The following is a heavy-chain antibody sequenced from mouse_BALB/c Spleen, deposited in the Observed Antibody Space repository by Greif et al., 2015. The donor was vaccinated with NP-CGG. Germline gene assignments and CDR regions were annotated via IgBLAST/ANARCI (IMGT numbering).Heavy chain of an antibody. CDR1: GFSLTSYG. Sequence: VKLMESGPCLVAPSQSLSITCTVSGFSLTSYGVHWVRQPPGKGLEWLGVIWAGGSTNYNSALMSRLSISKDNSKSQVFLKMNSLQTDDTAMYYCARERSMITYYFDYWGQGTTLTVSS. J-gene: IGHJ2*01. D-gene: IGHD2-4*01. V-gene: IGHV2-9*02. CDR3: ARERSMITYYFDY. CDR2: IWAGGST.